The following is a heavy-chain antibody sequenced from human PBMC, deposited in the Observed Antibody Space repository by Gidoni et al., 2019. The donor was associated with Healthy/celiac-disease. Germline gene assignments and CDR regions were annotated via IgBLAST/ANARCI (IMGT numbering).Heavy chain of an antibody. Sequence: EVQLVQSGAEVKKPGESLQISCKGSGYSFTTYWIGGVRQLPGKGLEWMGLIYPGDSDTRYSPSFQGQVSISADKSISTAYLQWSSLKASDTAMYYCARLIGGRAAGMYYYGMDVWGQGTTVTVSS. CDR2: IYPGDSDT. CDR1: GYSFTTYW. J-gene: IGHJ6*02. CDR3: ARLIGGRAAGMYYYGMDV. V-gene: IGHV5-51*03. D-gene: IGHD6-13*01.